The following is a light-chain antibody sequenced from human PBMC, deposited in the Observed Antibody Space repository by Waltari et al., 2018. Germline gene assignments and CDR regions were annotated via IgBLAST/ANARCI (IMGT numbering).Light chain of an antibody. J-gene: IGKJ2*01. CDR1: QSISSY. Sequence: DIPMTPSPSSLSAPVGDRVTITRRASQSISSYLNWYQQKPGEAPRFLIYAPSSLQSGVPSRFRLSRSGTDLTTTISSLQPEDFATYYCQQSYSTPYTFGQRTKLEIK. CDR2: APS. CDR3: QQSYSTPYT. V-gene: IGKV1-39*01.